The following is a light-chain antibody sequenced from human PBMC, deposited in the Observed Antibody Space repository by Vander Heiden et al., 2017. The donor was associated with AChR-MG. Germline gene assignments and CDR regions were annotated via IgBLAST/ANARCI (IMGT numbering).Light chain of an antibody. CDR1: QGMSSY. CDR2: AAS. J-gene: IGKJ4*01. V-gene: IGKV1-8*01. CDR3: QQYYSYPNT. Sequence: AVRVTQSPSAFTASTDDRFTNTCRSSQGMSSYLAWYQQKPGKAPKLLIYAASTWQSGVPARFSGSGSGTDFTLTISCLQSEDVATYYCQQYYSYPNTFGAGTKVEIK.